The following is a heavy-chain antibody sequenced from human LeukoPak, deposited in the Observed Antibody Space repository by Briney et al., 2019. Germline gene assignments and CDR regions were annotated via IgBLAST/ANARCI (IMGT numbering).Heavy chain of an antibody. CDR1: GGSFSGYY. V-gene: IGHV4-34*01. Sequence: PSETLSLTCAVDGGSFSGYYWSWIRQPPGKGLEWIGEINHSGSTNYNPSLKSRVTISVDTSKNQFSLKLSSVTAADTAVYYCASRIYGDYALFDYWGQGTLVTASS. D-gene: IGHD4-17*01. CDR3: ASRIYGDYALFDY. CDR2: INHSGST. J-gene: IGHJ4*02.